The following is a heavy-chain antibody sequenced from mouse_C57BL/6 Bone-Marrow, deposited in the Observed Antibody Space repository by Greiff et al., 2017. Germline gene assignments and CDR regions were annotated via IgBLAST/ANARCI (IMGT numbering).Heavy chain of an antibody. Sequence: VQLQQPGAELVKPGASVKLSCKASGYTFTSYWMHWVKQRPGQGLEWIGMIHPNSGSTNYNEKFKSKATLTVDKSSSTAYMQLSSLTSEDAAVYYCARAGGKRFAYWGQGTRVTVSA. CDR1: GYTFTSYW. CDR3: ARAGGKRFAY. V-gene: IGHV1-64*01. D-gene: IGHD2-1*01. J-gene: IGHJ3*01. CDR2: IHPNSGST.